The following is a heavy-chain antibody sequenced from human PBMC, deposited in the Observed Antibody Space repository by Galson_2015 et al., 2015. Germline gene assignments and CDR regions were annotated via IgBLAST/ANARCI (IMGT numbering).Heavy chain of an antibody. CDR1: GYSFTSYW. CDR3: ARWTSNVPYFFDY. CDR2: IYPGDSDT. Sequence: QSGAEVKKPGESLKISCKASGYSFTSYWIGWVRQMPGKGLEWMGFIYPGDSDTRYSPAFQGQVTISADKSISTAYLQWSSLKASDTAVYYCARWTSNVPYFFDYWGQGTLVTVSS. D-gene: IGHD4-11*01. V-gene: IGHV5-51*01. J-gene: IGHJ4*02.